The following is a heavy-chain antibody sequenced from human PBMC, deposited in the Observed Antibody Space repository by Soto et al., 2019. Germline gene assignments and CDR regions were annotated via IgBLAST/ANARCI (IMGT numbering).Heavy chain of an antibody. J-gene: IGHJ5*02. CDR3: AKGDNLGPKTGYAFDP. V-gene: IGHV6-1*01. CDR1: GDSVSSNTAS. D-gene: IGHD5-12*01. CDR2: TYFRSKWYN. Sequence: SQTRSLTCAISGDSVSSNTASWNWIRQSPSRGLEWLGRTYFRSKWYNDYAVSVKSRIIINPATSNNQFSLQLNSVTPEDTAVYFCAKGDNLGPKTGYAFDPWGQGIMVTVSS.